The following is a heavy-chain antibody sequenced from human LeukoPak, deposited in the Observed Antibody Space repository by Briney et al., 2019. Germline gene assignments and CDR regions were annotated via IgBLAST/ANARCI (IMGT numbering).Heavy chain of an antibody. CDR3: ARDLNYFDY. V-gene: IGHV4-34*01. Sequence: PSETLSLTCTVSGGSISSYYWSWIRQPPGKGLEWIGEINHSGSTNYNPSLKSRVTISVDTSKNQFSLKLSSVTAADTAVYYCARDLNYFDYWGQGTLVTVSS. J-gene: IGHJ4*02. CDR1: GGSISSYY. CDR2: INHSGST.